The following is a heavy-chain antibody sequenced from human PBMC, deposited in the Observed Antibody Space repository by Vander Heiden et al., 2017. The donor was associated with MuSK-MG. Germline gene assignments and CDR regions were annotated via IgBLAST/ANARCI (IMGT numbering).Heavy chain of an antibody. V-gene: IGHV3-48*04. CDR3: ARDGYSSGWFLGMDV. Sequence: EVQLVESGGGLVQPGGSLRLSCPASGFTFSDYSMNWVRQAPGKGLEWVAYISTRSRTIYYADSVEGRFTISSDNAQISLYLQMNGLRAEDTAVYYCARDGYSSGWFLGMDVWGQGTTVTVSS. J-gene: IGHJ6*02. D-gene: IGHD6-19*01. CDR1: GFTFSDYS. CDR2: ISTRSRTI.